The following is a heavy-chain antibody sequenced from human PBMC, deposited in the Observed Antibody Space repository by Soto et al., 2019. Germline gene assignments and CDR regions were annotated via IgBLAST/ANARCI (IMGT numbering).Heavy chain of an antibody. CDR1: GGTFSSYT. CDR3: ARSMGSSSIPWFDP. Sequence: ASVKVSCKASGGTFSSYTISWVRQAPGQGLEWMGRIIPILGIANYAQKFQGRVTITADESTSTAYMELSSLRSEDTAVYYCARSMGSSSIPWFDPWGQGTLVTVSS. D-gene: IGHD6-6*01. V-gene: IGHV1-69*02. CDR2: IIPILGIA. J-gene: IGHJ5*02.